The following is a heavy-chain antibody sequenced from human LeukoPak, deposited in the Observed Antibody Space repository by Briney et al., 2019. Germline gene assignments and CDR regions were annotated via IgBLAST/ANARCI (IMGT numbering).Heavy chain of an antibody. CDR3: AKDVERIAAAGPYWYFDL. CDR1: GFTFSSYG. D-gene: IGHD6-13*01. V-gene: IGHV3-30*02. J-gene: IGHJ2*01. CDR2: IRYDGSNK. Sequence: GGSLRLSCAATGFTFSSYGMHWVRQAPGKGLEWVAFIRYDGSNKYYADSVKGRFTISRDNSKNTLYLQMNSLRAEDTAVYYCAKDVERIAAAGPYWYFDLWGRGTLVTDSS.